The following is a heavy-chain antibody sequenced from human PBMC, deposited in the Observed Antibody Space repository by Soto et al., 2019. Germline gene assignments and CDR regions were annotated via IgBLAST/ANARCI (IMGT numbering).Heavy chain of an antibody. CDR3: ARDVDTAAGLGFWFDP. J-gene: IGHJ5*02. V-gene: IGHV1-69*12. D-gene: IGHD6-13*01. Sequence: QVQLVQSGAEVKKPGSSVKVSCKASGGTFSSYAISWVRQAPGQGLEWMGGIIPIFGTANYAQKFQGRVTITADESTSTTYKELSSLRSDETAVYYCARDVDTAAGLGFWFDPWGQGTLVTVSS. CDR2: IIPIFGTA. CDR1: GGTFSSYA.